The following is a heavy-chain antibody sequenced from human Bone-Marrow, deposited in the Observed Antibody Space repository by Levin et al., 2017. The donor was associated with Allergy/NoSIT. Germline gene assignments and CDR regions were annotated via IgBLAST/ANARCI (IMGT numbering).Heavy chain of an antibody. J-gene: IGHJ4*02. Sequence: LSLTCAASGFTFNIYSMNWVRQAPGKGLEWVSYISSTSSTTHYADSVKGRFTISRDNAKNSLYLQMNSLRGEDTAVYYCAGDPGYSNSWRFDYWGQGALVTVSS. CDR3: AGDPGYSNSWRFDY. D-gene: IGHD6-13*01. CDR2: ISSTSSTT. V-gene: IGHV3-48*04. CDR1: GFTFNIYS.